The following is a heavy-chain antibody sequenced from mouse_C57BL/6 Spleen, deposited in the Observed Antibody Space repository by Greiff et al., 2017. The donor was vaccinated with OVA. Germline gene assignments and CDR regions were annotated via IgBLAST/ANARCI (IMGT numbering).Heavy chain of an antibody. CDR2: IDPSDSET. Sequence: QVQLKQPGAELVRPGSSVKLSCKASGYTFTSYWMHWVKQRPIQGLEWIGNIDPSDSETHYNQKFKDKATLTVDKSSSTAYMQLSSLTSEDSAVYYCARGGSSGPLYYAMDYWGQGTSVTVSS. V-gene: IGHV1-52*01. J-gene: IGHJ4*01. D-gene: IGHD3-2*02. CDR1: GYTFTSYW. CDR3: ARGGSSGPLYYAMDY.